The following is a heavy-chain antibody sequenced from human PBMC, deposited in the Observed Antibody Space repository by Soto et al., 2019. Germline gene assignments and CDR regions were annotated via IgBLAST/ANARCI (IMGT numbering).Heavy chain of an antibody. Sequence: GGSLKLSCAASGFTFSTYAMSWVRQAPGKGLEWVSAISGSGGNSTFYGDSVKGRFTISRDNSKNTLYLEMSSLGAEDTAVYYCAKGGGSCCFDCWGQGTLVTVSS. V-gene: IGHV3-23*01. CDR1: GFTFSTYA. D-gene: IGHD2-15*01. CDR3: AKGGGSCCFDC. CDR2: ISGSGGNST. J-gene: IGHJ4*02.